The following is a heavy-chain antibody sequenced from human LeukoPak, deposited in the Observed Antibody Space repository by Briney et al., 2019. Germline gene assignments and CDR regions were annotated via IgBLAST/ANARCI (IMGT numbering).Heavy chain of an antibody. J-gene: IGHJ4*02. CDR2: ISSSTTYI. Sequence: GGSLRLSCAASGFTFDSFSINWVRQAPGKGLEWVASISSSTTYIYYADSVKGRFTISRDNSKNTLYLQMNSLRAEDTAVYYCARVLNHYYDSSGFDYWGQGTLVTVSS. CDR1: GFTFDSFS. CDR3: ARVLNHYYDSSGFDY. D-gene: IGHD3-22*01. V-gene: IGHV3-21*01.